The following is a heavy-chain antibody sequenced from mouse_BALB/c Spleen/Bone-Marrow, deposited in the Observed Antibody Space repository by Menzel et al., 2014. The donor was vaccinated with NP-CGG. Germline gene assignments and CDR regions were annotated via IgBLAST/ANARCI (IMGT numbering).Heavy chain of an antibody. CDR1: GYTFTSYW. CDR2: IYPGDGDT. Sequence: LEESGAELARPGASVKLSCKASGYTFTSYWMQWVKQRPGQGLEWIGAIYPGDGDTRNTQKFKGKATLTADKSSSTAYMQLSSLASEDSAVYYCARNYYYGSSWSAMDYWGQETSVTVSS. V-gene: IGHV1-87*01. J-gene: IGHJ4*01. CDR3: ARNYYYGSSWSAMDY. D-gene: IGHD1-1*01.